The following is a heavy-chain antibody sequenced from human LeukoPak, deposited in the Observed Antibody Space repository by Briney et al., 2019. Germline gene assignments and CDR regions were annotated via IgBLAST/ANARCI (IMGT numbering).Heavy chain of an antibody. CDR2: IYYSGST. D-gene: IGHD6-13*01. CDR1: GGSISSYY. CDR3: ARAAAGTSHFDY. J-gene: IGHJ4*02. Sequence: PSETLSLTCTVSGGSISSYYWSWIRQPPGKGLEWIGYIYYSGSTNYNPSLKSRVTISVDTSKNQFSLKLSSVTAADTAVYYCARAAAGTSHFDYWGQGTLVTVSS. V-gene: IGHV4-59*12.